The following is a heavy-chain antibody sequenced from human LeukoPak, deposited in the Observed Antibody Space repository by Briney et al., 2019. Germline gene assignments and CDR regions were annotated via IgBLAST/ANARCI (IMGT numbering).Heavy chain of an antibody. CDR1: GFTFSSYS. D-gene: IGHD1-26*01. J-gene: IGHJ4*02. Sequence: GGSLRLSCAASGFTFSSYSMNWVRQAPGKGLEWVSSISSSSNYIYYADSVKGRFTISRDNAKNSLYLQMNSLRAEDTAVYYCARAQVGATTGLDYWGQGTLVTVSS. CDR3: ARAQVGATTGLDY. V-gene: IGHV3-21*01. CDR2: ISSSSNYI.